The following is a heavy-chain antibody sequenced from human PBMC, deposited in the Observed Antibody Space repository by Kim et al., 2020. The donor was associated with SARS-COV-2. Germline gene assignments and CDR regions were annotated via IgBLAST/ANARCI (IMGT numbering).Heavy chain of an antibody. CDR1: GYSFTSYW. CDR3: ARVGILVDTAMVISPNYFDY. D-gene: IGHD5-18*01. Sequence: GESLKISCKGSGYSFTSYWIGWVRQMPGKGLEWMGIIYPGDSDTRYSPSFQGQVTISADKSISTAYLQWSSLKASDTAMYYCARVGILVDTAMVISPNYFDYWGQGTLVTVSS. CDR2: IYPGDSDT. V-gene: IGHV5-51*01. J-gene: IGHJ4*02.